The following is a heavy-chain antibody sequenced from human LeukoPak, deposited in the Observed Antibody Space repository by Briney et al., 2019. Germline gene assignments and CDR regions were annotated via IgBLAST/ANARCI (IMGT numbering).Heavy chain of an antibody. Sequence: SETLSLTCTVSGGSISSNYYWGWIRQPPGKGLEWIADIYYSGSTYYNPSLKSRVTISVDTSKNQFSLKLSSVTAADTAVYYCARDLYFDHWGQGTLVTVSS. J-gene: IGHJ4*02. V-gene: IGHV4-39*07. CDR2: IYYSGST. CDR1: GGSISSNYY. CDR3: ARDLYFDH.